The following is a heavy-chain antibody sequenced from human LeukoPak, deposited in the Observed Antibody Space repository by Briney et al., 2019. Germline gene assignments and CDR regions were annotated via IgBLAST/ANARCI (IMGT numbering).Heavy chain of an antibody. V-gene: IGHV1-2*02. CDR1: GYTFTGYY. Sequence: ASVKVSCKTSGYTFTGYYMHWVRQAPGQGLEWMGWINPNSGGTNYAQKFQGRVTMTRDTSISTAYMELSRLRSDDTAVYYCARDYYDSSGYYPYYFDYWGQGTLVTVSS. CDR3: ARDYYDSSGYYPYYFDY. D-gene: IGHD3-22*01. CDR2: INPNSGGT. J-gene: IGHJ4*02.